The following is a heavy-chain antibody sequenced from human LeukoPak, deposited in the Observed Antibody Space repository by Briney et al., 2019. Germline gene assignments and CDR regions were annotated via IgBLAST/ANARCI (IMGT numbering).Heavy chain of an antibody. J-gene: IGHJ4*02. V-gene: IGHV3-9*01. CDR1: GFTFDDYA. CDR3: ATDPRYSSGWYQLDY. CDR2: ISWNSGSI. Sequence: GRSLRLSCAASGFTFDDYAMHWVRHAPGKGLEWVSGISWNSGSIGYADSVKGRFTISRDNAKNSLYLQMNSLRAEDTALYYCATDPRYSSGWYQLDYWGQGTLVTVSS. D-gene: IGHD6-19*01.